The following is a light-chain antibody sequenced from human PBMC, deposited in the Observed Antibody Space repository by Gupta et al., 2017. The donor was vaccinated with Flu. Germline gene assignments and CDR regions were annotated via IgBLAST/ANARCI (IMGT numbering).Light chain of an antibody. Sequence: PSTLSASVGDRVTITCRASQSISSWLAWYQQKSGKAPKLLIYKASSLESGVPSRFSGSGSETEFTLTISSLLPDDFATYYCQQYNSYLYTFGQGTKLEIK. CDR1: QSISSW. CDR2: KAS. CDR3: QQYNSYLYT. V-gene: IGKV1-5*03. J-gene: IGKJ2*01.